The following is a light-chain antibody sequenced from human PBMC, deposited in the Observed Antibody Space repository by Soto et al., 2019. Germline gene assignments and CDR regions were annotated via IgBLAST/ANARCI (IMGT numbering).Light chain of an antibody. Sequence: EIVLVQSPGTLSLSPGERATLSCRASQSVSNNYLAWYQQKPGQAPRLLIYGASSRATGVPDRFSGSGTGKDFSLTITRLEPEDFAVYYCQQYGVSPLMFTFGQGNKVGVK. V-gene: IGKV3-20*01. CDR2: GAS. CDR1: QSVSNNY. J-gene: IGKJ2*01. CDR3: QQYGVSPLMFT.